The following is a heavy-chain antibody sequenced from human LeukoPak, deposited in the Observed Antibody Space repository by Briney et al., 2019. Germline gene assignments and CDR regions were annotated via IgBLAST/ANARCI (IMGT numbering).Heavy chain of an antibody. D-gene: IGHD4-23*01. Sequence: SETLSLTCAVYGGSFSGYYWSWIRQPPGKGLEWIGEINHSGSTNYNPSLKSRVTISVDTSKNQFSLKLSSVTAADTAVYYCAKDSGGNQFSYYMDVWSKGTTVTVSS. CDR2: INHSGST. V-gene: IGHV4-34*01. J-gene: IGHJ6*03. CDR1: GGSFSGYY. CDR3: AKDSGGNQFSYYMDV.